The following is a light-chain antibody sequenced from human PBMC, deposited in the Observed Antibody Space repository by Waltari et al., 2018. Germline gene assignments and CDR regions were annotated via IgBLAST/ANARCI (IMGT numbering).Light chain of an antibody. V-gene: IGKV3-15*01. CDR2: DAP. Sequence: ERVMTQSPATLSVSPGETATLSCRASQSASTNLAWYQQKAGQAPRLLIYDAPIRATGVPARFSGSGAGTEFTLTITGLQSEDFAVYYCQQYNNWLYTFGQGTKLEIK. CDR1: QSASTN. J-gene: IGKJ2*01. CDR3: QQYNNWLYT.